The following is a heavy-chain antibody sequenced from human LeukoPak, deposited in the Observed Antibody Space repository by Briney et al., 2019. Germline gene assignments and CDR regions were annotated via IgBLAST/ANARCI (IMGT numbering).Heavy chain of an antibody. CDR3: ARDRGSRNILTDYFDY. V-gene: IGHV1-2*02. D-gene: IGHD3-9*01. CDR1: GYTFTDYY. Sequence: ASVKLSCTPSGYTFTDYYMFWLRQAPGQGLEWVGWINPNSGDTHYAQKFQGRVTMTRDTSISTAYMELSRLISDDTAVYYCARDRGSRNILTDYFDYWGQGTLVTVSS. J-gene: IGHJ4*02. CDR2: INPNSGDT.